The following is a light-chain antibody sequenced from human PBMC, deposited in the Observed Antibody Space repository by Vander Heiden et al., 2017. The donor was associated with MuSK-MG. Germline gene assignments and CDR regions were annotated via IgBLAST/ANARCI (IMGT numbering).Light chain of an antibody. CDR3: QQEDNLPIT. V-gene: IGKV1-33*01. CDR1: QDISNY. J-gene: IGKJ5*01. CDR2: DAS. Sequence: DIQMTQSPSSLSASVGDRVTITCQASQDISNYLNWYQQKPGKAPKLLIYDASNLETGVPSTFSGSGSGTDFTFTISSLQPEDIATYYCQQEDNLPITFGQGTQMEIK.